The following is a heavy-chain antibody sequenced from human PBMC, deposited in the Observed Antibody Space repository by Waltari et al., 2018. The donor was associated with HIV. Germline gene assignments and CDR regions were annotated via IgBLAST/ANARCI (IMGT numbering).Heavy chain of an antibody. V-gene: IGHV1-2*02. CDR3: ARELRAGGHYYYGMDV. CDR2: INPNSGGT. CDR1: GYTFTGYY. D-gene: IGHD2-8*02. J-gene: IGHJ6*02. Sequence: QVQLVQSGAEVKKPGASVKVSCQASGYTFTGYYLHWVRQAPGHGLEWMGWINPNSGGTNYAQKFQGRVTMTRDTSISTAYMELSRLRSDDTAVYYCARELRAGGHYYYGMDVWGQGTTVTVSS.